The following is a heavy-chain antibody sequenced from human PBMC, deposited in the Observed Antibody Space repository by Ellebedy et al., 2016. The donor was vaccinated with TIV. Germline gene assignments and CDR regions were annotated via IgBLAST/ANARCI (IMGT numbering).Heavy chain of an antibody. CDR3: AIYGEGIGFDY. CDR1: GYTFTGYY. CDR2: INPNSGGT. J-gene: IGHJ4*02. V-gene: IGHV1-2*06. Sequence: ASVKVSCKASGYTFTGYYMHWVRQAPGQGLEWMGRINPNSGGTNYAQKFQGRVTMTRDTSIRTAYMGLRRLRFDDTAVYYCAIYGEGIGFDYWGQGTLVTVSS. D-gene: IGHD2-2*02.